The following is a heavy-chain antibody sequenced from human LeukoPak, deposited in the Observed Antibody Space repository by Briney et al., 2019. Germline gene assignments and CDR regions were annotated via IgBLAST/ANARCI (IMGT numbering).Heavy chain of an antibody. J-gene: IGHJ5*02. CDR1: GLTLSSYG. CDR3: ARLYGTYPGWFDP. CDR2: IWYDGSNK. V-gene: IGHV3-33*01. Sequence: PGRSMTLSCAAAGLTLSSYGMHCVRQAQSKWLEWGAVIWYDGSNKYYADSVKGRFTISRDNSKNTLYPQMNSLRAEGTAVYYCARLYGTYPGWFDPWGQGTLVSVSS. D-gene: IGHD4-17*01.